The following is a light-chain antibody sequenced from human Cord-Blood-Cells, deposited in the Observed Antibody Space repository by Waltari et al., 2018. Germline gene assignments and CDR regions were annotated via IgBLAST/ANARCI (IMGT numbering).Light chain of an antibody. V-gene: IGLV2-11*01. J-gene: IGLJ2*01. Sequence: QSALTQPRSVSGSPGQSVTISCTGTSSDVGGYNYVSWYQQHPGKAPKLMIYDVSKRPSGVPDRFSGSKSGHTASLTISGLQAEDEADYYCCSYAGSFPVVFGGGTKLTVL. CDR3: CSYAGSFPVV. CDR2: DVS. CDR1: SSDVGGYNY.